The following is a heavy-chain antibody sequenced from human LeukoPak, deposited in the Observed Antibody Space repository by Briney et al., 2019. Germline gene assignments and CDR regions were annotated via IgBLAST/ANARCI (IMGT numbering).Heavy chain of an antibody. J-gene: IGHJ3*02. CDR3: AREVGPWELRSADAFDI. CDR2: IYYSGGT. Sequence: SETLSLTCTVSGGSISSYYWSWIRQPPGKGLEWIGYIYYSGGTNYNPSLKSRVTISVDTSKNQFSLKPSSVTAADTAVYYCAREVGPWELRSADAFDIWGQGTMVTVSS. D-gene: IGHD1-26*01. V-gene: IGHV4-59*01. CDR1: GGSISSYY.